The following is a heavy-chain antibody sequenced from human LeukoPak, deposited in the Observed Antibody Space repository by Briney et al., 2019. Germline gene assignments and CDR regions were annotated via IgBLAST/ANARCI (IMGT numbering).Heavy chain of an antibody. Sequence: SETLSLTCTVSGGSISSYYWSWIRQPPGKGLEWIGYIYYSGSTNHNPSLKSRVTISVDTSKNQFSLKLSSVTAADTAVYYCARGRGSGYPDFDYWGQGTLVTVS. CDR3: ARGRGSGYPDFDY. D-gene: IGHD5-12*01. V-gene: IGHV4-59*01. CDR1: GGSISSYY. CDR2: IYYSGST. J-gene: IGHJ4*02.